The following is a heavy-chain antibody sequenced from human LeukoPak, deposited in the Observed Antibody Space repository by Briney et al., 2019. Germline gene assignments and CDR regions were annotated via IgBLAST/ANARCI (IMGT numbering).Heavy chain of an antibody. CDR1: GFTFSSYS. Sequence: GGSLRLSCAASGFTFSSYSMDWVRQAPGKGLEWVSFISSSGSYIYYADSVKGRFTISRDNAKNSLYLQMNSLRAEDTAVYYCAGDYEGNLAFDIWGQGTMVTVSS. V-gene: IGHV3-21*01. D-gene: IGHD4-23*01. CDR2: ISSSGSYI. CDR3: AGDYEGNLAFDI. J-gene: IGHJ3*02.